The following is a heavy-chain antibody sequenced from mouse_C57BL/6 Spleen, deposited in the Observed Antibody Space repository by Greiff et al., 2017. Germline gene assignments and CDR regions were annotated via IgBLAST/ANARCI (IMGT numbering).Heavy chain of an antibody. CDR1: GFTFSSYA. V-gene: IGHV5-9-1*02. Sequence: EVKLMESGEGLVKPGGSLKLSCAASGFTFSSYAMSWVRQTPEKRLEWVAYISSGGDYIYYADTVKGRFTISRDNARNTLYLQMSSLKSEDTAMYYGTRDYYGRGFAYWGQGTLVTVSA. J-gene: IGHJ3*01. CDR3: TRDYYGRGFAY. D-gene: IGHD1-1*01. CDR2: ISSGGDYI.